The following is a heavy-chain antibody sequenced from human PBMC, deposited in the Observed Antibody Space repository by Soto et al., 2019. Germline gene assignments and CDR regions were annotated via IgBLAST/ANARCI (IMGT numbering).Heavy chain of an antibody. Sequence: SETLSLTCTVSGGSISSGGYYWSWIRQHPGKGLEWIGYIYYSGSTYYNPSLKSRVTISVDTSKNQFSLKLSSVTAADTAVYYCARVGFRSYGPQPPYYYFDYWGQGTLVTVSS. D-gene: IGHD5-18*01. V-gene: IGHV4-31*03. J-gene: IGHJ4*02. CDR1: GGSISSGGYY. CDR2: IYYSGST. CDR3: ARVGFRSYGPQPPYYYFDY.